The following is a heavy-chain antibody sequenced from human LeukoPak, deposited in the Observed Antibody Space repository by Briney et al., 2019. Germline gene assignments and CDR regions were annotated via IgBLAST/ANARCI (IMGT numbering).Heavy chain of an antibody. CDR2: INPSGGST. Sequence: GASVKVSCKASGYTFTSYYMHWVRQAPGHGLEWMGIINPSGGSTSYAQKFQGRVTMTRDTSTSTVYMELSSLRSEDTAVYYCARERLRLGELSHNWFDPWGQGTLDTVSS. J-gene: IGHJ5*02. CDR1: GYTFTSYY. D-gene: IGHD3-16*02. CDR3: ARERLRLGELSHNWFDP. V-gene: IGHV1-46*03.